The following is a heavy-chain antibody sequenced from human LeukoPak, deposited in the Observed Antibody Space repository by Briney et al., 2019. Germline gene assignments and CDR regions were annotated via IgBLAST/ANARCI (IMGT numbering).Heavy chain of an antibody. J-gene: IGHJ4*02. Sequence: SETLSLTCTVSGGSLSDYYWTWIRQPPGKGLEWIGYIHHSGNSNYIPSLKSRITISVDTSKNQFSLKLSSVIAADTAVYYCARLVGATLAWDYWGQGTLVTVSS. D-gene: IGHD1-26*01. V-gene: IGHV4-59*08. CDR3: ARLVGATLAWDY. CDR2: IHHSGNS. CDR1: GGSLSDYY.